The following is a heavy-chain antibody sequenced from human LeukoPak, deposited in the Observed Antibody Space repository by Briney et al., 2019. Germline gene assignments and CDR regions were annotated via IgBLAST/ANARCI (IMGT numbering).Heavy chain of an antibody. V-gene: IGHV3-48*03. CDR3: AKLANTILMIYAIDY. J-gene: IGHJ4*02. CDR1: GFTFSSYE. CDR2: ISSSGSTI. Sequence: GGSLRLSCAASGFTFSSYEMNWVRQAPGKGLEWVSYISSSGSTIYYADSVKGRFTISRDNSKNTLYLQMNSLRADDTAVYYCAKLANTILMIYAIDYWGQGTLVTVSS. D-gene: IGHD2-8*01.